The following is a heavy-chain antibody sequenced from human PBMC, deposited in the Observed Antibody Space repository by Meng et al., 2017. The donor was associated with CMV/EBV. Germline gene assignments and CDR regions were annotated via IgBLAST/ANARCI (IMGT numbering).Heavy chain of an antibody. CDR3: AKDIGATIGRGAIDY. Sequence: ESLKISCAASGFTFDDYTMHWVRQAPGKGLEWVSLISWDGGSTYYADSVKGRFTISRDNSKNSLYLQMNSLRTEDTALYYCAKDIGATIGRGAIDYWGQGTLVTVSS. CDR2: ISWDGGST. V-gene: IGHV3-43*01. J-gene: IGHJ4*02. CDR1: GFTFDDYT. D-gene: IGHD5-12*01.